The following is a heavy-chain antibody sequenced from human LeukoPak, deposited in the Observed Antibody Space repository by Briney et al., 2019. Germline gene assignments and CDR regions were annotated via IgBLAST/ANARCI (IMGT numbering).Heavy chain of an antibody. CDR3: ARHPQVAFDY. CDR1: GYSFTNYW. D-gene: IGHD2-15*01. CDR2: IYPGDSDT. Sequence: GESLKISCKGSGYSFTNYWIDWLRQVPGKGLEWMGIIYPGDSDTRYSPAFQGQVTISVDKFISTAYLQWSSLKASDTAIYYCARHPQVAFDYWGQGTLVTVSS. V-gene: IGHV5-51*01. J-gene: IGHJ4*02.